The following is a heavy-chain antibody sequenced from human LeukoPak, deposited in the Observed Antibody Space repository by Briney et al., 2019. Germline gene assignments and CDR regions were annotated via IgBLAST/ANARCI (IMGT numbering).Heavy chain of an antibody. CDR3: ARGPYCGGDCYSHEYFQH. J-gene: IGHJ1*01. D-gene: IGHD2-21*02. CDR2: IYTSGST. CDR1: GGSISSGSYY. Sequence: PSQTLSLTCTVSGGSISSGSYYWSWIRQPAGKGLELIGGIYTSGSTNYNPSLKSRGTISVDTSKNQFSLKLSSVTAADTAVYYCARGPYCGGDCYSHEYFQHWGQGTLVTVSS. V-gene: IGHV4-61*02.